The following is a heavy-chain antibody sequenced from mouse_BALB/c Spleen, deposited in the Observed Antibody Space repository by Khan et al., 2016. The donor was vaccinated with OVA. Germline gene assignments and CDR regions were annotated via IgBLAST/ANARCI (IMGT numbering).Heavy chain of an antibody. Sequence: QIQLVQSGAELAKPGASVKMSCKASGLTFTNYWMHWIKQRPGQGLEWIGYINPNSGYTEYKQKFKDKATLTADTSSRTAYMQLSSLTSEASAVYSCAGGGTTEDWYFDDWGAGTTVTVSS. D-gene: IGHD1-1*01. CDR1: GLTFTNYW. CDR3: AGGGTTEDWYFDD. CDR2: INPNSGYT. V-gene: IGHV1-7*01. J-gene: IGHJ1*01.